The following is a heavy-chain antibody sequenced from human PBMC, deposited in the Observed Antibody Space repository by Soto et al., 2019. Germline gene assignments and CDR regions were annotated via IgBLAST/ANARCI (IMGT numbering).Heavy chain of an antibody. Sequence: QVQLVQSGGEVKKPGASVKVSCKASAYTFTNYGISWVRQAPGQGLEWMGWISAYNGNINYAQKFRGRVTMTTDTSTSSAYWEVRSIRSDETAVYYCARSGSRWSLREFASWGQETLVTVSS. J-gene: IGHJ4*02. CDR2: ISAYNGNI. CDR1: AYTFTNYG. CDR3: ARSGSRWSLREFAS. D-gene: IGHD6-13*01. V-gene: IGHV1-18*01.